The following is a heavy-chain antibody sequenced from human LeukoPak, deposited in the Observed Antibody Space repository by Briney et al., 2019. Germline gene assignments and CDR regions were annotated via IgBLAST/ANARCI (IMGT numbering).Heavy chain of an antibody. V-gene: IGHV4-30-4*01. CDR1: GGSISSGDYY. J-gene: IGHJ6*02. CDR3: ARDRAMVRSYNYYGMDV. CDR2: IYYSGST. Sequence: PSETLSLTCTVSGGSISSGDYYWRWIRQPPGKVREWIGYIYYSGSTYYNPSLKSRVTISVDTSKNQFSLKLSSVTAADTAVYYCARDRAMVRSYNYYGMDVWGQGTTVTVSS. D-gene: IGHD3-10*01.